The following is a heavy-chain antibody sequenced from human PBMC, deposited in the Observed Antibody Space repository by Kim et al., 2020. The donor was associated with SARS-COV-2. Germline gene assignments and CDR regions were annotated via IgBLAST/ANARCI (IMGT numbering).Heavy chain of an antibody. J-gene: IGHJ4*02. V-gene: IGHV4-39*01. CDR1: GGSISSSSYY. CDR3: ARTTQWLDGIDY. Sequence: SETLSLTCTVSGGSISSSSYYWGWIRQPPGKGLEWIGSIYYSGSTYYNPSLKSRVTISVDTSKNQFSLKLSSVTAADTAVYYCARTTQWLDGIDYWGQGTLVTVSS. D-gene: IGHD6-19*01. CDR2: IYYSGST.